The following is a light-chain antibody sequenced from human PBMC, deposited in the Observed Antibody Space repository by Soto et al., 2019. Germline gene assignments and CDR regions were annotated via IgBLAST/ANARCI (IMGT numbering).Light chain of an antibody. CDR1: SSDVCGYNY. CDR3: SSYSGINILV. Sequence: QSALTQPPSASGSPGQSVTISCTGTSSDVCGYNYVSWDQQHPGKAPKLMIYEVSKRPSGVPDRFSGSTSGNTASLTVSGLQAEYQADDYCSSYSGINILVLGGGTQGTVL. J-gene: IGLJ2*01. V-gene: IGLV2-8*01. CDR2: EVS.